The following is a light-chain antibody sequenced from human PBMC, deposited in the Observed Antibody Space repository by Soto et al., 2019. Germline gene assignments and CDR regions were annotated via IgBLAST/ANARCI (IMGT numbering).Light chain of an antibody. CDR2: EVS. V-gene: IGLV2-23*02. CDR3: CSYAGSSTFYV. CDR1: SSDVGNYNL. J-gene: IGLJ1*01. Sequence: QSVLTQPASVSGSPGQSITISCTGTSSDVGNYNLVSWYQQYPGKAPKLMIYEVSKRPSGVSNRFSGSKSGNTASLTISGLQAEDYSDYYCCSYAGSSTFYVFGTGTKVNVL.